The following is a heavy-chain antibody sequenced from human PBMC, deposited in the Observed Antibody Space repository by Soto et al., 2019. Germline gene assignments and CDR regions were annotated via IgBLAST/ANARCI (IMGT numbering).Heavy chain of an antibody. CDR1: GGSIRSYY. CDR2: IYSSGST. V-gene: IGHV4-59*01. D-gene: IGHD2-2*01. Sequence: PSETLSLTCTVSGGSIRSYYCSWIRQPPGKGLEWIGYIYSSGSTSYNPSLKGRATISADTSKNQFSLKLSSVTAADTAVYYCAREDCGSTSCYPDWGQGILVTVSS. CDR3: AREDCGSTSCYPD. J-gene: IGHJ4*02.